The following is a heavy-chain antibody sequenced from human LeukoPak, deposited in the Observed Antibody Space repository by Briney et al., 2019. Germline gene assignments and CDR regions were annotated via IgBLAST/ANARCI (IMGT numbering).Heavy chain of an antibody. CDR1: GGSISSYY. CDR3: ARWSGVVVVAATPWGFDP. CDR2: IYYSGST. Sequence: SETLSLTCTVSGGSISSYYWSWIRQPPGKGLEWIVYIYYSGSTNYNPSLKSRVTISVDTSKNQFSLKLSSVTAADTAVYYCARWSGVVVVAATPWGFDPWGQGTLVTVSS. D-gene: IGHD2-15*01. J-gene: IGHJ5*02. V-gene: IGHV4-59*01.